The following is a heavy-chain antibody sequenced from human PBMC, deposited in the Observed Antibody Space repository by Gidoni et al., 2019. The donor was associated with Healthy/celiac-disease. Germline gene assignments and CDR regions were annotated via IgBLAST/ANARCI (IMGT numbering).Heavy chain of an antibody. D-gene: IGHD3-16*01. CDR1: GGTFSSHT. CDR2: IIPILGIA. V-gene: IGHV1-69*02. J-gene: IGHJ5*02. CDR3: ASGGRGRTNWFDP. Sequence: QVQLVQSGAEVKKPGSSVKVSCKASGGTFSSHTISWVRQAPGQGLEWMGRIIPILGIANYAQKFQGRVTITADKSTSTAYMELSSLRSEDTAVYYCASGGRGRTNWFDPWGQGTLVTVSS.